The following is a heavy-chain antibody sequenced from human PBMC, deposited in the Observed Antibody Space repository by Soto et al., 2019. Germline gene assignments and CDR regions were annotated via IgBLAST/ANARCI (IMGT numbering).Heavy chain of an antibody. CDR1: GFTFSSET. D-gene: IGHD3-10*01. CDR2: ISKDGSNE. V-gene: IGHV3-30-3*02. CDR3: VKNVIR. Sequence: QVQLVESGGGVVQPGRSLRLSCAASGFTFSSETMHWVRQAPGKGLEWVAVISKDGSNENYADSVKGRFTISRDNSRSTLYLQMNSLRDEDTAVYYCVKNVIRRGQGTTVTVSS. J-gene: IGHJ6*02.